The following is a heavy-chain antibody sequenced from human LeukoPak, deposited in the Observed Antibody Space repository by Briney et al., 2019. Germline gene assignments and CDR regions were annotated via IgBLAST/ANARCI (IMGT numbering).Heavy chain of an antibody. CDR3: AKSGIWFGELLSYFDY. CDR2: ISGSGGGT. D-gene: IGHD3-10*01. Sequence: GGSLRLSCAASGFTFSTSAMNWVRQAPGKGLEWVSAISGSGGGTYYADSVKGRFTISRDNSKNTLYLQMNSLRAEDTAVYYCAKSGIWFGELLSYFDYWGQETLVTVSS. CDR1: GFTFSTSA. J-gene: IGHJ4*02. V-gene: IGHV3-23*01.